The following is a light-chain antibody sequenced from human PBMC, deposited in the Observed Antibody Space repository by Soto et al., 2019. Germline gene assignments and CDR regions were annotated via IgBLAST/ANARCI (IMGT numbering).Light chain of an antibody. V-gene: IGLV2-14*01. Sequence: QSVLTQPASVSGSPGQSITISCTGTSSDAGGYNYVSWYQQHPGKAPKLMIYDVSNRPSGVSNRFSGSKSGNTASLTISGLQAEDEADYYCSSYTSSSTPHYVFGTGTKVTVL. J-gene: IGLJ1*01. CDR2: DVS. CDR1: SSDAGGYNY. CDR3: SSYTSSSTPHYV.